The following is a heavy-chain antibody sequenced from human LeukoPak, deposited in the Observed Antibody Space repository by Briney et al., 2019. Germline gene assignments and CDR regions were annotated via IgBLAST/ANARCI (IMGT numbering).Heavy chain of an antibody. Sequence: GRCLRLSCSASGFTFSDHRMNSVSHAPRNWLEWLTYVNGKGANTYYIHCVEGRFTLSRVKTKNSLFLQLTSLRGEDTAVYYCARDDSSGWYYLDWGQRPLVTVSS. D-gene: IGHD6-19*01. CDR2: VNGKGANT. CDR3: ARDDSSGWYYLD. CDR1: GFTFSDHR. J-gene: IGHJ4*02. V-gene: IGHV3-48*01.